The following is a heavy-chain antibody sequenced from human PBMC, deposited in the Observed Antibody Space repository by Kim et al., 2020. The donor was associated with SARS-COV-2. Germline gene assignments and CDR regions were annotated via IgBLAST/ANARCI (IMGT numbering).Heavy chain of an antibody. CDR3: ARAGDIVVVPAAHPGGPFDI. J-gene: IGHJ3*02. V-gene: IGHV1-69*04. CDR2: IIPILGIA. Sequence: SVKVSCKASGGTFSSYAISWVRQAPGQGLEWMGRIIPILGIANYAQKFQGRVTITADKSTSTAYMELSSLRSEDTAVYYCARAGDIVVVPAAHPGGPFDIWGQGTMVTVSS. D-gene: IGHD2-2*01. CDR1: GGTFSSYA.